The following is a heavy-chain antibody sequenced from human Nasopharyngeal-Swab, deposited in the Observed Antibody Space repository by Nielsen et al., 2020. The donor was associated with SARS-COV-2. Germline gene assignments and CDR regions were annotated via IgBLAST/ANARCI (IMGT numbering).Heavy chain of an antibody. J-gene: IGHJ6*02. Sequence: WVRQAPGQGLEWMGIINPTDGSTSYAQKFEGRVTMTRVTSTSTEYMELNSLRSEDTAVYYCARVLPFRITGTSGMDVWGQGTTVTVSS. CDR2: INPTDGST. D-gene: IGHD1-7*01. V-gene: IGHV1-46*01. CDR3: ARVLPFRITGTSGMDV.